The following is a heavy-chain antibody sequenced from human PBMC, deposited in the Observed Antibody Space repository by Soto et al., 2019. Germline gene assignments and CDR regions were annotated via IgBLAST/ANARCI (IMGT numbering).Heavy chain of an antibody. CDR3: AILIGNSWLDY. D-gene: IGHD6-13*01. Sequence: SQTLSLTCAISGDSVSSYSVVWNWIRQSPSGGLEWLGRTYYRSKWYSEYAISVQSRITVNADTSKNQISLQLDSVTPDDTAVYYCAILIGNSWLDYWGQGTLVTVSS. CDR1: GDSVSSYSVV. CDR2: TYYRSKWYS. J-gene: IGHJ4*02. V-gene: IGHV6-1*01.